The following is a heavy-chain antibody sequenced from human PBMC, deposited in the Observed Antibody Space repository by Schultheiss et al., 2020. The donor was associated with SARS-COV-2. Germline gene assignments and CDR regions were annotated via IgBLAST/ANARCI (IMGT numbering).Heavy chain of an antibody. V-gene: IGHV1-69*05. D-gene: IGHD1-26*01. J-gene: IGHJ4*02. CDR2: IIPIFGTA. CDR1: GGTFSSYA. CDR3: ARDLYSGSYSEYYFDY. Sequence: SVKVSCKASGGTFSSYAISWVRQAPGQGLEWMGGIIPIFGTANYAQKFQGRVTMTRDTSTSTVYMELSSLRSEDTAVYYCARDLYSGSYSEYYFDYWGQGTLVTVSS.